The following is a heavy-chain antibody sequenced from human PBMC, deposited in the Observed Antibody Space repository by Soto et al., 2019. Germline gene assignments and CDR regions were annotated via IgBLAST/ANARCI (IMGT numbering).Heavy chain of an antibody. CDR2: INGGNGNT. V-gene: IGHV1-3*01. D-gene: IGHD1-1*01. CDR1: GYSFTIYA. J-gene: IGHJ4*02. CDR3: ARGASNNWPFDY. Sequence: ASVKVSCKASGYSFTIYAMHWVRQAPGQRLEWMGWINGGNGNTKYSQRFQDRVTITRDTSASTVYMELSSLRTEDTAVYYCARGASNNWPFDYWGQGTLVTVS.